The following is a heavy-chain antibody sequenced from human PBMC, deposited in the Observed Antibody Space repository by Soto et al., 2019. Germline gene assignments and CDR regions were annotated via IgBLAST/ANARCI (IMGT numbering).Heavy chain of an antibody. CDR2: ISSSSSYI. V-gene: IGHV3-21*01. J-gene: IGHJ4*02. Sequence: EVQLVESGGGLVKPGGSLRLSCAASGFTFSSYSMNWVRQAPGKGLEWVSSISSSSSYIYYADSVKGRFTISRDNAKNSLYLQMNSLRAEDTAVYYCARDEIVAAKGRDYWGQGTLVTVSS. D-gene: IGHD2-15*01. CDR3: ARDEIVAAKGRDY. CDR1: GFTFSSYS.